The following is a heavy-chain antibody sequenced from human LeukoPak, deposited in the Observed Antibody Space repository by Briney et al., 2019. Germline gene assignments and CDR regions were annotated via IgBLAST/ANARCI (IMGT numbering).Heavy chain of an antibody. CDR3: ARGATYYYDSRGYYLDY. D-gene: IGHD3-22*01. Sequence: GASVKVSCKASGYTFTSYGISWVRQAPGQGIEWMGWISAYSGNTNYAQKLQGRVTMTTDTSTSTAYMELRSLRSDDTAVYYCARGATYYYDSRGYYLDYWGQGTLVTVSS. CDR1: GYTFTSYG. CDR2: ISAYSGNT. V-gene: IGHV1-18*01. J-gene: IGHJ4*02.